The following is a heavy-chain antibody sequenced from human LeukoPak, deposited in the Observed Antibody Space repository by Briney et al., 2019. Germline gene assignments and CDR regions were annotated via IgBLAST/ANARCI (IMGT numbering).Heavy chain of an antibody. CDR2: IYTSGST. D-gene: IGHD6-13*01. J-gene: IGHJ5*02. CDR3: ARDTAAGRAGNWFDP. Sequence: SETLSLTCTVSGGSISSYYWSWIRQPAGKGLEWIWRIYTSGSTNYNPSLKSRVTMSVDTSKNQFSLKLSSVTAADTAVYYCARDTAAGRAGNWFDPWGQGTLVTVSS. V-gene: IGHV4-4*07. CDR1: GGSISSYY.